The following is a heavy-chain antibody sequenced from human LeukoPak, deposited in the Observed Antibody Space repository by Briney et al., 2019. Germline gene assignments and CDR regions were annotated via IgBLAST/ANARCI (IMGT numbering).Heavy chain of an antibody. CDR1: GGSISSYY. CDR2: IFYSGST. CDR3: ARAVYSSSWYEGDFDY. Sequence: NPSETLSLPCTVSGGSISSYYWSWVRQPPGKGLEWVGYIFYSGSTNYNPSLKSRVTISVDTSKNQFSLKLSSVTAADTAVYYCARAVYSSSWYEGDFDYWGQGTLVTVSS. V-gene: IGHV4-59*01. J-gene: IGHJ4*02. D-gene: IGHD6-13*01.